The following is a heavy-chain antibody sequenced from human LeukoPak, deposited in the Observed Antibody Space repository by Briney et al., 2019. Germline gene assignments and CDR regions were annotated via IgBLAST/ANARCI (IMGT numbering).Heavy chain of an antibody. J-gene: IGHJ3*02. CDR2: IWYDGSNK. V-gene: IGHV3-33*08. Sequence: GGSLRLSCAASGFTFSTYWMSWVRQAPGKGLEWVAVIWYDGSNKYYADSVKGRFTISRDNSKNTLYLQMNSLRAEDTAVYYCQITMVRGVVIRNGFDIWGQGTMVTVSS. CDR3: QITMVRGVVIRNGFDI. CDR1: GFTFSTYW. D-gene: IGHD3-10*01.